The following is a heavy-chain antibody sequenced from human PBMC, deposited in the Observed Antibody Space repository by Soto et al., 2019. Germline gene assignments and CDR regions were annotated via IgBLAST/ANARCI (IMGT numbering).Heavy chain of an antibody. Sequence: QLQLQESGPGLVKPSETLSLTCTVSGGSISSSSYYWGWIRQPPGKGLEWIGSIYYSGSTYYNPSLKSRVTRSVDTSKNQFSLKLSSVTAADTAVYYCATLPGGVVMGWFDPWGQGTLVTVSS. CDR2: IYYSGST. V-gene: IGHV4-39*01. D-gene: IGHD3-16*01. CDR1: GGSISSSSYY. CDR3: ATLPGGVVMGWFDP. J-gene: IGHJ5*02.